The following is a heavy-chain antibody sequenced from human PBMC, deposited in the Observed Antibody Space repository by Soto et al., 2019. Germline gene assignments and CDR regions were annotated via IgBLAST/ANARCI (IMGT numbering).Heavy chain of an antibody. CDR3: VKDAPGGGWLSDY. CDR2: INPSGRTI. Sequence: PGGSMRLSCVASGFTFSSFEMNWIRQAPGKGPEWIAVINPSGRTISYADSVKGRFTISRDNAENSVYLQMSSLRAEDTAIYYCVKDAPGGGWLSDYWGRGTLVTVSS. CDR1: GFTFSSFE. D-gene: IGHD2-21*01. J-gene: IGHJ4*02. V-gene: IGHV3-48*03.